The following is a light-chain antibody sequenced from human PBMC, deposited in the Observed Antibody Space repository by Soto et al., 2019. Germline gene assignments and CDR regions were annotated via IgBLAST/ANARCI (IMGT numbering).Light chain of an antibody. J-gene: IGLJ1*01. CDR1: KNDIGVYDF. V-gene: IGLV2-8*01. CDR2: EVV. CDR3: KSYAGSNTYV. Sequence: QSALPQPPSASGSPGQSVTISCTGTKNDIGVYDFVSWYQHHPGKAPRLIIYEVVQRPSGVPDRFSGSKSGNTASLTVSGLQAADEADYFCKSYAGSNTYVFGSRTKVTVL.